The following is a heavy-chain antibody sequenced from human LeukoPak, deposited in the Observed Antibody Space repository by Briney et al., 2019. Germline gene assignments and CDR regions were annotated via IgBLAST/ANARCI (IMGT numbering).Heavy chain of an antibody. CDR2: ISSSGSTI. CDR1: GFTYSSYE. Sequence: GGSLRLSCAASGFTYSSYEMNWVRQAPGKGLEWVSYISSSGSTIYYADSVKGRFTISRDNAKNSLYLQMNSLRAEDTAVYYCARRLRRNYFDYWGQGTLVTVSS. V-gene: IGHV3-48*03. CDR3: ARRLRRNYFDY. D-gene: IGHD4-17*01. J-gene: IGHJ4*02.